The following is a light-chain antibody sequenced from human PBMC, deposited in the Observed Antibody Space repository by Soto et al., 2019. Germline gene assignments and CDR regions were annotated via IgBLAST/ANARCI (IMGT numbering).Light chain of an antibody. Sequence: VLTQSPGTLSLFPGERATLSCRSSQSIESSYLAWYQHKAGQAPRLLIYGAASRAAGIPDRFRGSASGTDYTLNITILEVEDFAVYYGQQYGRTPPTFGQGTKVEIK. CDR2: GAA. V-gene: IGKV3-20*01. CDR3: QQYGRTPPT. CDR1: QSIESSY. J-gene: IGKJ1*01.